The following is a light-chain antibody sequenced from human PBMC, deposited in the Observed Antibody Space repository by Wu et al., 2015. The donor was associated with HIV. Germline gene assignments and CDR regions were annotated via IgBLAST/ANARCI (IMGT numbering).Light chain of an antibody. Sequence: EIVLTQFPATLSLSPGERATLSCRASQSVASFLAWYQQKPGQAPRVLMFGASTRASDIPARFSGSGSGTEFTLTISSLQSEDFAVYYCQQYNDWPLTFGGGTRVEIK. CDR3: QQYNDWPLT. J-gene: IGKJ4*01. CDR2: GAS. CDR1: QSVASF. V-gene: IGKV3-15*01.